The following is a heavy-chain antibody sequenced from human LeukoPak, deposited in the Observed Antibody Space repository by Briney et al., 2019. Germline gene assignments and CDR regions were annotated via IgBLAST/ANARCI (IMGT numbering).Heavy chain of an antibody. CDR1: GYTFTSYY. V-gene: IGHV1-18*04. J-gene: IGHJ4*02. CDR2: ISAYNGNT. Sequence: ASVKVSCKASGYTFTSYYMHWVRQAPGQGLEWMGWISAYNGNTNYAQKLQGRVTMTTDTSTSTAYMELRSLRSDDTAVYYCARDSGYYDSSGSLYWGQGTLVTVSS. D-gene: IGHD3-22*01. CDR3: ARDSGYYDSSGSLY.